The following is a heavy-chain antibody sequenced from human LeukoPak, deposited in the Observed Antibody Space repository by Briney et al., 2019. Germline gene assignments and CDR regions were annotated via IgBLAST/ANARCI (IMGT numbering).Heavy chain of an antibody. CDR3: AKVGNWKYGHHDY. CDR2: ITTSSSYI. J-gene: IGHJ4*02. Sequence: PGGSLRLSCAASGFTFSRSSMNWVRQAPGKGLEWVSSITTSSSYIYYADSVKGRFTISRDNSKNTLSLQMNSLRAEDTAVYYCAKVGNWKYGHHDYWGQGTLVTVSS. CDR1: GFTFSRSS. D-gene: IGHD1-7*01. V-gene: IGHV3-21*04.